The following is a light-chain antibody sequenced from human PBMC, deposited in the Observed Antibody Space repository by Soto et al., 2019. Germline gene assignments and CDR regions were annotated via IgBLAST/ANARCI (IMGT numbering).Light chain of an antibody. CDR2: GAS. Sequence: EIVLTQSPGNLSLSPGERATLSCRASQSVSSSYLAWYQQKPGQAPRPLIYGASSRATGIQDRFSGSGAGSDFTLTISRLEPEDYAVYYCQQYGSSSLTCGGGTKVEIK. CDR1: QSVSSSY. V-gene: IGKV3-20*01. J-gene: IGKJ4*01. CDR3: QQYGSSSLT.